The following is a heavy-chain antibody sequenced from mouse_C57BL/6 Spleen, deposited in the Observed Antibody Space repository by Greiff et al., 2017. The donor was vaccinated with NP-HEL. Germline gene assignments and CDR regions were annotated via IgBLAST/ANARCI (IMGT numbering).Heavy chain of an antibody. V-gene: IGHV1-80*01. D-gene: IGHD3-2*02. Sequence: VQLQQSGAELVKPGASVKISCKASGYAFSSYWMNWVKQRPGKGLEWIGQIYPGDGDTNYNGTFKGKATLTADKSSSTAYMQLSSLTSEDSAVDFCARRKGSSGSFDYWGQGTTLTVSS. CDR1: GYAFSSYW. CDR2: IYPGDGDT. J-gene: IGHJ2*01. CDR3: ARRKGSSGSFDY.